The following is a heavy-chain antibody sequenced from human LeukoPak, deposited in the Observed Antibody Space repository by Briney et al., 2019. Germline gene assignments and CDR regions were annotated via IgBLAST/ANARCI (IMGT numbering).Heavy chain of an antibody. V-gene: IGHV4-38-2*02. J-gene: IGHJ4*02. D-gene: IGHD2-15*01. CDR3: ARFTDCSGGSCYFD. Sequence: SETLSLTCTVSGYSISSGYYWGWIRQPPGRGLEYIGTIYYSGSSYYNPSLKSRVTISLDTSKNQFSLKLTSVTAADTAVYYCARFTDCSGGSCYFDWGQGTLVTVSS. CDR2: IYYSGSS. CDR1: GYSISSGYY.